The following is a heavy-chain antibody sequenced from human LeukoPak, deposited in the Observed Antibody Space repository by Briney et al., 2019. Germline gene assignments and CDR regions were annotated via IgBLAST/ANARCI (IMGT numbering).Heavy chain of an antibody. J-gene: IGHJ3*02. Sequence: SETLSLTCAVYGGSFSGYYWSWIRQPPGKGLEWIGEINHSGSTSYNPSLKSRVTISVDTSKNQFSLKLSSVTAADTAVYYCARGRYDFWSRSDAFDIWGQGTMVTVSS. V-gene: IGHV4-34*01. CDR1: GGSFSGYY. CDR2: INHSGST. D-gene: IGHD3-3*01. CDR3: ARGRYDFWSRSDAFDI.